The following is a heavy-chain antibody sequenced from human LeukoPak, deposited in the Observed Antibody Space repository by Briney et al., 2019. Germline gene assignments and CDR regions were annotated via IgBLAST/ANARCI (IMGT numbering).Heavy chain of an antibody. V-gene: IGHV3-11*01. Sequence: PGGSLRLSCAASGFIFSDYYMSWIRQAPGRGLEWVSYISSSGSTMYYTDSVKGRFTISRDNAKDSLYLQMNSLRAEDTAVYYCARDPGSGYEEHFDYWGQGTLVTVSS. CDR2: ISSSGSTM. CDR1: GFIFSDYY. CDR3: ARDPGSGYEEHFDY. J-gene: IGHJ4*02. D-gene: IGHD5-12*01.